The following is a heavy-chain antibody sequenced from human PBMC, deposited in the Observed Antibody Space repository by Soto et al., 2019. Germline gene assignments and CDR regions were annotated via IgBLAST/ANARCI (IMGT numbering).Heavy chain of an antibody. Sequence: QVQLVQSGAEVKKPGSSVKVSCTASGGTFNSYTIHWVRQAPGQGLEWVGRVNPIVGMSNSEQKFKGRVTXTXDKSTSKAYMDLTSLKSEDTAVYYCATSYGSGSAHFDYWGQGTLVTVSS. J-gene: IGHJ4*02. CDR3: ATSYGSGSAHFDY. CDR2: VNPIVGMS. D-gene: IGHD3-10*01. CDR1: GGTFNSYT. V-gene: IGHV1-69*02.